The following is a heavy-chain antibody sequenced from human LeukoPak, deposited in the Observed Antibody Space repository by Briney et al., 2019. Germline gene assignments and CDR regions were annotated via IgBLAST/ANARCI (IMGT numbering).Heavy chain of an antibody. D-gene: IGHD1-26*01. CDR1: GGTFSSYA. CDR2: IIPIFDTT. J-gene: IGHJ5*02. Sequence: ASVKVSCKASGGTFSSYAISWVRQAPGQGLEWMGGIIPIFDTTNYAQKFQGRVTITADKSTSTAYMELSSLTYDDTAVYYCARDNSVGDVAWWFDPWGQGTLVTVSS. V-gene: IGHV1-69*06. CDR3: ARDNSVGDVAWWFDP.